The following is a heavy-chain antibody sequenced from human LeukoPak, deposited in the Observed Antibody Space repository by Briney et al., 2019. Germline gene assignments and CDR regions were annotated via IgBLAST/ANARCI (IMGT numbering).Heavy chain of an antibody. CDR3: ARLDYSSGWYVY. CDR1: GFTFSDYY. D-gene: IGHD6-19*01. V-gene: IGHV3-11*01. J-gene: IGHJ4*02. Sequence: PGGSLRLSCTASGFTFSDYYMSWIRQAPGKGLEWVSYISSSGSTKYYADSVKGRFTISRDNAKNSLYLQMNSLRAEDTAVYYCARLDYSSGWYVYWGQGTLVTVSS. CDR2: ISSSGSTK.